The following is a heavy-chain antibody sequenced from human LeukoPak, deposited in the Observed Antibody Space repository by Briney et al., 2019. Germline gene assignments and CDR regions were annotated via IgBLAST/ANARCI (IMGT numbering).Heavy chain of an antibody. Sequence: SETLSLTCAVYGGSFSGYYWSWIRQPPGKGLEWIGEINHSGSTNYNPSLKSRVTISVDTSKNQFSLKLSSVTAADTAVYYCARDSTRRGSGSYVYWGQGTLVTVSS. J-gene: IGHJ4*02. CDR3: ARDSTRRGSGSYVY. CDR1: GGSFSGYY. D-gene: IGHD1-26*01. CDR2: INHSGST. V-gene: IGHV4-34*01.